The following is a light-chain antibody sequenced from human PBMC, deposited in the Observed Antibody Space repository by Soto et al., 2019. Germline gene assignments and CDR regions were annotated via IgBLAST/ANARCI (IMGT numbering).Light chain of an antibody. CDR2: KAS. Sequence: DIQMTQSPSTLSASVGDRVTITCRASQSISTWLAWYQQKPGKAPKLLIYKASSLESGVPSRLSGSGSGTEFTLTISSLQPDDFATYYCQQYINRWTFGQGTKVEIK. J-gene: IGKJ1*01. CDR3: QQYINRWT. V-gene: IGKV1-5*03. CDR1: QSISTW.